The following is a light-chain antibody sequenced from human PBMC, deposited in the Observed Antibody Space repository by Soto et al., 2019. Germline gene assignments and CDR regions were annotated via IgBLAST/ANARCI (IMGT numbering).Light chain of an antibody. CDR2: DAS. CDR1: QTISTY. Sequence: IVLTNSPATLSLNPGERATLSCRASQTISTYLAWYQQEPGQAPRLLIYDASTRATGIPARFSGSGSGTDFTLTISGLEPEDLAVYYCQQRYNLPWPFGQGTK. V-gene: IGKV3-11*01. J-gene: IGKJ1*01. CDR3: QQRYNLPWP.